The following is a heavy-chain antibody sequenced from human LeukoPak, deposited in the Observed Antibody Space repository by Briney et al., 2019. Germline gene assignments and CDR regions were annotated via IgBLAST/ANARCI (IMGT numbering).Heavy chain of an antibody. J-gene: IGHJ4*02. D-gene: IGHD4-17*01. V-gene: IGHV1-2*02. CDR3: ARDPSYLTKVTTHDDY. Sequence: ASVKVSCKASGYTFTGYYMHWVRQAPGQVLAWMGWINPNSGGTNYAQKFQGRVTMTRDTSISTAYMELSRLRSDDTAVYYCARDPSYLTKVTTHDDYWGQGTLVTVSS. CDR2: INPNSGGT. CDR1: GYTFTGYY.